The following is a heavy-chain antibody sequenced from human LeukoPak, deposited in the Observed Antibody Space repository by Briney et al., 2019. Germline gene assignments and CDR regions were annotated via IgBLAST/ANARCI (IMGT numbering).Heavy chain of an antibody. V-gene: IGHV3-23*01. CDR1: GFTFSSYG. Sequence: GGSLRLSCAASGFTFSSYGMSWVRQAPGKGLEWVSAISGSGGSTYYADSVKGRFTISRDNSKNTLYLQMNSLRAEDTAVYYCAKGGYYYDTPELDYWGQGTLVTVSS. D-gene: IGHD3-22*01. CDR2: ISGSGGST. CDR3: AKGGYYYDTPELDY. J-gene: IGHJ4*02.